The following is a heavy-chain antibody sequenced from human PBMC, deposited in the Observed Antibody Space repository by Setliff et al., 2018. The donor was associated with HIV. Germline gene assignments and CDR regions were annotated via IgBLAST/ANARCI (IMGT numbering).Heavy chain of an antibody. J-gene: IGHJ1*01. CDR1: GFTFSDYG. V-gene: IGHV3-33*01. CDR3: AREMAATAHPDDPYFQH. Sequence: GGSLRLSCAASGFTFSDYGMHWVRQAPGKGLEWVALIWYDATNKYYADSVMGRFTISRDNAKNSLYLQMSSLRAEDTAVYYCAREMAATAHPDDPYFQHWGQGTLVTVSS. D-gene: IGHD6-13*01. CDR2: IWYDATNK.